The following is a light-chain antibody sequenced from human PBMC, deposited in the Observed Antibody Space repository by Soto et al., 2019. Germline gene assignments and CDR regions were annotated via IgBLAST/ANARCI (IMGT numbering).Light chain of an antibody. J-gene: IGLJ1*01. Sequence: QLVLTQPASVSGSPGQSITISCTGTSRDLGGYNLVSWYQQYPGKVPKLMIYEGSKRPSGVSNRFSASKSGNTASLTISGLQAEDEADYYCCSYAGFSAFVFGSGTKLTVL. CDR3: CSYAGFSAFV. V-gene: IGLV2-23*03. CDR2: EGS. CDR1: SRDLGGYNL.